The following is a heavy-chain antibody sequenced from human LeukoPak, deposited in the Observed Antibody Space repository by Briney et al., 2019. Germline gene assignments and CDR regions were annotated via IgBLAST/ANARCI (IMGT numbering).Heavy chain of an antibody. V-gene: IGHV3-21*01. CDR3: ARDPSGWQAWYFDL. J-gene: IGHJ2*01. CDR2: ISSLSTYT. CDR1: GFTFSSYS. D-gene: IGHD6-19*01. Sequence: PGGYVRLSCAASGFTFSSYSMNWVRQAPGKGLEWVSSISSLSTYTRYADSVKGRFTISRDNVKNSLYLQMNSLRAEDSAVYYCARDPSGWQAWYFDLWGRGNLFPVSS.